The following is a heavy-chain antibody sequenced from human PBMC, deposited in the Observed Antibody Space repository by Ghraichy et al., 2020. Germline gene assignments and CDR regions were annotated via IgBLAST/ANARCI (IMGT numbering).Heavy chain of an antibody. CDR2: IYTSGST. D-gene: IGHD6-13*01. V-gene: IGHV4-4*09. CDR3: ARRSLGSWHREDWFDP. CDR1: GGSISSYY. Sequence: SETLSLTCTVSGGSISSYYWSWIRQPPGKGLEWIGYIYTSGSTNYNPSLKSRVTISVDTSKNQFSLKLSSVTAADTAVYYCARRSLGSWHREDWFDPWGQGTLVTVSS. J-gene: IGHJ5*02.